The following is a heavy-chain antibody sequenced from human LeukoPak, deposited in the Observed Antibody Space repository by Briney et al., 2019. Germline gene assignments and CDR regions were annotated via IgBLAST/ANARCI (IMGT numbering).Heavy chain of an antibody. D-gene: IGHD3-22*01. Sequence: PSETLSLTCTVFGGSISSYYWSWIRQPPGKGPEWIGYVFYRAATNYNPFFKSRVTISVDTSKNQFSLKLSSVTAADTAVYYCASHYYYDSSGLFDHWGQGTLVTVSS. CDR2: VFYRAAT. V-gene: IGHV4-59*08. CDR1: GGSISSYY. CDR3: ASHYYYDSSGLFDH. J-gene: IGHJ4*02.